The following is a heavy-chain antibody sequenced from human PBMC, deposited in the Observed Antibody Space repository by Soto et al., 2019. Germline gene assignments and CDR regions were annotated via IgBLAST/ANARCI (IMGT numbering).Heavy chain of an antibody. Sequence: PGESLKISCKGSGYSFSNYCISWVRQMPGKGVEGMGRIDSSDSWTHYSPSFQGHVTISADKSLSTVYLQWSSLKASDTAMYYCASLGGVGAVTWCSPWGQGTLVTVS. V-gene: IGHV5-10-1*01. J-gene: IGHJ5*02. D-gene: IGHD1-26*01. CDR3: ASLGGVGAVTWCSP. CDR1: GYSFSNYC. CDR2: IDSSDSWT.